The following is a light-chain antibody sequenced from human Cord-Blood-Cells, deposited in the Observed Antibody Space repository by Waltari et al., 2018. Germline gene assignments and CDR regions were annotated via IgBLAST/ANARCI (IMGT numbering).Light chain of an antibody. CDR1: TGAVTSGHY. J-gene: IGLJ3*02. CDR2: DTS. Sequence: QAVVTQEPSLTVSPGGTVTLTCASRTGAVTSGHYPYWFQQKPGQAPRTLLYDTSNKHSWTPARFSGSLLGGKAALTLSGAQPEDEAEYYCLLSYSGAWVFGGGTKLTVL. CDR3: LLSYSGAWV. V-gene: IGLV7-46*01.